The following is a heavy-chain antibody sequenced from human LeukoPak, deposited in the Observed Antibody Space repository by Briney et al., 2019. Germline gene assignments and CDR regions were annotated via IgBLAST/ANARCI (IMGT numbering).Heavy chain of an antibody. J-gene: IGHJ4*02. CDR2: IKSKTDGGTT. Sequence: PGWSLTLSCAASGFTFSNAWMSWLRQAPGKGLEWVGRIKSKTDGGTTDYAAHVKGSFTISRDDSKNTLYLQMNSPKTEDTAVYCRTTVSGSGNSVEANDYWGQGTLVTVSS. V-gene: IGHV3-15*01. D-gene: IGHD3-10*01. CDR1: GFTFSNAW. CDR3: TTVSGSGNSVEANDY.